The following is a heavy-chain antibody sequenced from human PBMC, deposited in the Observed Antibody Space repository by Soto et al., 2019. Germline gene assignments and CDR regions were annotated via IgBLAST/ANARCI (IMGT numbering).Heavy chain of an antibody. CDR2: MYYDGST. CDR1: GGSISSSSYY. Sequence: PSETLSLTCTVSGGSISSSSYYWGWIRQPPGKGLESVGTMYYDGSTHYNPSLKSRVTTSIDTSKNQFSLKLSSVTAADTAVYYCARGRLGYCSGGSCYSRDFAFDIWGQGTMVTVSS. V-gene: IGHV4-39*01. J-gene: IGHJ3*02. D-gene: IGHD2-15*01. CDR3: ARGRLGYCSGGSCYSRDFAFDI.